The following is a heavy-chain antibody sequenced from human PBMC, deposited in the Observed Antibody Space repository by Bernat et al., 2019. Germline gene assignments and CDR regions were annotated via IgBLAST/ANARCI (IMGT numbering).Heavy chain of an antibody. CDR3: ARMIRFMDV. CDR2: IWYDGSNK. D-gene: IGHD3-22*01. V-gene: IGHV3-33*01. J-gene: IGHJ6*03. CDR1: GFTFSSYG. Sequence: QVQLVESGGGVVQPGRSLRLSCAASGFTFSSYGMHWVRQAPGKGLEWVAVIWYDGSNKYYADSVKGRFTISRDNSKNTLYLQMNSLRAEDTAVYYCARMIRFMDVWGKGTTVTVSS.